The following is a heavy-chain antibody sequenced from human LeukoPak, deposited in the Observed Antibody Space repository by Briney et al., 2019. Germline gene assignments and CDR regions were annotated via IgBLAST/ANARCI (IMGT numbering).Heavy chain of an antibody. CDR1: GGSISSSSYY. J-gene: IGHJ4*02. CDR2: IYYIGRT. Sequence: SETLSLTCTVSGGSISSSSYYWGWIRQPPGKGLEWIGSIYYIGRTYYNPSLKSRVTISVDTSKNQFSLKLSSVTAADTAVYYCARDLRDTSGYYYYFDYWGQGTLVTVSS. V-gene: IGHV4-39*07. D-gene: IGHD3-22*01. CDR3: ARDLRDTSGYYYYFDY.